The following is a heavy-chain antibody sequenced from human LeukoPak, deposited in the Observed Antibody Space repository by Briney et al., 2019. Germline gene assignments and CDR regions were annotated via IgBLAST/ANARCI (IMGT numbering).Heavy chain of an antibody. J-gene: IGHJ4*02. CDR3: ARTAGWSYGFDY. D-gene: IGHD5-18*01. V-gene: IGHV4-31*03. CDR1: GGSISTGGYY. Sequence: SGPTLLHPSPTLSLTCTVSGGSISTGGYYWTWIRQHPGKGLEWIGYIYNSGTTYYNPSLESRVTISGDTSKNQFSLKLNSVTAADTAVYYCARTAGWSYGFDYWGQGTLVTVSS. CDR2: IYNSGTT.